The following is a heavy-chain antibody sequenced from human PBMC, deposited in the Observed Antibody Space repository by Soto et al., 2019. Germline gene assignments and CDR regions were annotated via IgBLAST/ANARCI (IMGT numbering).Heavy chain of an antibody. D-gene: IGHD2-21*02. Sequence: EVQLLESGGGLVQPGGSLRLSCAASGFTFSSYAMNWVRQAPGKGLEWVSSISSSSSYIYYADSVKGRFTISRDNAKNSLYLQMNSLRAEDTAVYYCARGTVVTPNWFDPWGQGTLVTVSS. CDR1: GFTFSSYA. V-gene: IGHV3-21*01. CDR2: ISSSSSYI. J-gene: IGHJ5*02. CDR3: ARGTVVTPNWFDP.